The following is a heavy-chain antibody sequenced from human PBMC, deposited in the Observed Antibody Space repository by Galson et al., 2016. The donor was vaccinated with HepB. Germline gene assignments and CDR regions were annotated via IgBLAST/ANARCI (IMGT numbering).Heavy chain of an antibody. Sequence: SETLSLTCAVSGGSISSNNWWSWVRQTPGKGLEWIGEIYHTESTNYNPSLRSRVTISLDKSTNRFSLRLTSVTAADTAVYYCARDFTLVRGVFDYWGLGTLVTVSS. D-gene: IGHD3-10*01. CDR3: ARDFTLVRGVFDY. V-gene: IGHV4-4*02. CDR2: IYHTEST. J-gene: IGHJ4*02. CDR1: GGSISSNNW.